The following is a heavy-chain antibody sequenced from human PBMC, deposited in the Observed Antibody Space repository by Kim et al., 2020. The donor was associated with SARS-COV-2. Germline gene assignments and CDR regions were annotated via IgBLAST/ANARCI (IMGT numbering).Heavy chain of an antibody. CDR3: AWTRDGYNGMDV. CDR1: GYTFTTYW. J-gene: IGHJ6*02. D-gene: IGHD2-2*01. CDR2: IDPSDSYT. Sequence: GESLKISCKGSGYTFTTYWISWVRQMPGKGLEWMGRIDPSDSYTNYSPSFQGHVTISADKSISTAYLQWSSLKASDTAMYYCAWTRDGYNGMDVWGQGTTVTVSS. V-gene: IGHV5-10-1*01.